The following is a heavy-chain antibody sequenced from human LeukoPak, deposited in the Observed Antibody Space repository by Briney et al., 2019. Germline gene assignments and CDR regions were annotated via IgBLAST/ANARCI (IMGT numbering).Heavy chain of an antibody. CDR2: IYYSGST. CDR1: GGSISSSSYY. J-gene: IGHJ3*02. D-gene: IGHD3-22*01. Sequence: SETLSLTCTVSGGSISSSSYYWGWIRQPPGKGLEWIVSIYYSGSTYYNPSLKSRVTISVDTSKNQFSLKLSSVTAADTAVYYCARRYSRGPNYYDSSGYYPRRAFDIWGQGTVVTVSS. CDR3: ARRYSRGPNYYDSSGYYPRRAFDI. V-gene: IGHV4-39*01.